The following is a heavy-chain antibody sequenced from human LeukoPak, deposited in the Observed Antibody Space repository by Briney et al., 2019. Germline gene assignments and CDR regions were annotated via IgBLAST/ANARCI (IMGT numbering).Heavy chain of an antibody. J-gene: IGHJ4*02. CDR1: GGSFSGYY. Sequence: SETLSLTCAVYGGSFSGYYWSWIRQPPGKGLEWIGEINHSGSTNYNPSLKSRVTISVDTSKNQFSLKLISATAADTAVYYCARHVTGYYPYYFDYWGQGTLVTVSS. CDR2: INHSGST. V-gene: IGHV4-34*01. CDR3: ARHVTGYYPYYFDY. D-gene: IGHD3-9*01.